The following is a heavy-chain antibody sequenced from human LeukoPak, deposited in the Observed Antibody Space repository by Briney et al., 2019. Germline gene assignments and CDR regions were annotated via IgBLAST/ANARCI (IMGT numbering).Heavy chain of an antibody. D-gene: IGHD4-11*01. CDR3: ASGDNYPLFDY. CDR1: GGSVSSGSYY. CDR2: IYYSGST. J-gene: IGHJ4*02. V-gene: IGHV4-61*01. Sequence: PLETLSLTCTVSGGSVSSGSYYWSWIRQPPGKGLEWIGSIYYSGSTNYNPSLQGRVTISLDTSRNQFSLKLSSVTAADTAVYYCASGDNYPLFDYWGQGTLVTVSS.